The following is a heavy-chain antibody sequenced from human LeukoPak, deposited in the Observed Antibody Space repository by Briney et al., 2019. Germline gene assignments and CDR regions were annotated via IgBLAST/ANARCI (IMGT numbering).Heavy chain of an antibody. V-gene: IGHV3-7*01. D-gene: IGHD5-24*01. Sequence: GPSLRLTHAATGLPFSTYWKTWAHQAPRKRPDWVANMKQDGSEKYYVDSVKGRFTISRDNAKNSLYLQMNSLSAEDTAIYYCARDRRDGYNVLDYWGQGTLVTVSS. CDR1: GLPFSTYW. CDR3: ARDRRDGYNVLDY. J-gene: IGHJ4*02. CDR2: MKQDGSEK.